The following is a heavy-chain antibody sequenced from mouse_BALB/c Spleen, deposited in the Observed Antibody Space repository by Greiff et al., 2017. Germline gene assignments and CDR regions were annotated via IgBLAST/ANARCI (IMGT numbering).Heavy chain of an antibody. Sequence: EVKLQESGPGLVKPSQSLSLTCTVSGYSFTSDYAWYWIRQFPGNQLEWMGYISYSGSTSYNPSLKSRISITRDTSNNQIFLQLNSVTTEDTATYYCALSTTVVATRAMDYWGQGTSVTVSS. D-gene: IGHD1-1*01. CDR2: ISYSGST. J-gene: IGHJ4*01. CDR3: ALSTTVVATRAMDY. V-gene: IGHV3-2*02. CDR1: GYSFTSDYA.